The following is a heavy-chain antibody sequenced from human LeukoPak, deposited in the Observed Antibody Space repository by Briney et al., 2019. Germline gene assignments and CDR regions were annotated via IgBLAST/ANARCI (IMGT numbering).Heavy chain of an antibody. V-gene: IGHV4-59*11. CDR2: VHSSGTT. J-gene: IGHJ3*01. CDR3: AREQYLAYDVFGF. CDR1: GGSIIGHY. Sequence: SQTLSLTCTVSGGSIIGHYWSWIRQSPGRELEWIGYVHSSGTTSFNPSLKSRVTMLVDTSKNQFSLRLTSMTAADTALYFCAREQYLAYDVFGFWGRGTMVTVSS. D-gene: IGHD2/OR15-2a*01.